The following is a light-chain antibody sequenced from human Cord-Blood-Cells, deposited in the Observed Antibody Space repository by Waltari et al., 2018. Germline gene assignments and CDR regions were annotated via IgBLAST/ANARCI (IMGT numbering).Light chain of an antibody. J-gene: IGKJ2*01. CDR2: DAS. CDR3: QQYDNLPSYT. V-gene: IGKV1-33*01. CDR1: QGISNY. Sequence: DIQMTQSPSSLSASVGDRVTITCQASQGISNYLNWYQQKPGKAPKLLIYDASNLETGVPSRFSGSGSGTDFTFTISSLQPEDIATYYCQQYDNLPSYTFGQGTKLEIK.